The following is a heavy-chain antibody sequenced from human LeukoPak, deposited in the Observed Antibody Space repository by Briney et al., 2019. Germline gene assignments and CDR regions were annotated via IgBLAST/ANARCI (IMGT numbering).Heavy chain of an antibody. CDR1: GFIVNSNY. Sequence: PGGSLTLSCAASGFIVNSNYMNWVRQAPGKGLEWVSVLYANGGTAYADSVNGRFTVSRDNSKNTLYLQMNSLRVEDTAVYYCARDEVGCGGDCYGDAFDLWGQGTLVTVSS. J-gene: IGHJ3*01. CDR2: LYANGGT. D-gene: IGHD2-21*02. CDR3: ARDEVGCGGDCYGDAFDL. V-gene: IGHV3-66*01.